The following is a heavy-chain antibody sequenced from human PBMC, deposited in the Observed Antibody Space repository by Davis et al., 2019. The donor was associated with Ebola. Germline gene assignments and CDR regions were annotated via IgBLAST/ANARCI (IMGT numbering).Heavy chain of an antibody. J-gene: IGHJ4*02. D-gene: IGHD3-10*01. CDR2: IWYDGSNK. CDR3: ARDQRWELTFDY. V-gene: IGHV3-33*01. Sequence: GGSLRLSCGASGFTFSSYGMNWVRQAPGKGLEWVAVIWYDGSNKYYADSVKGRFTISRDNSKNTLYLQMNSLRAEDTAVYYCARDQRWELTFDYWGQGVLVTVSS. CDR1: GFTFSSYG.